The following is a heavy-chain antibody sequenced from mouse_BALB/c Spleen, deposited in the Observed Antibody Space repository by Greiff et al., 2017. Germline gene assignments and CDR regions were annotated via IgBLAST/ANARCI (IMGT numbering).Heavy chain of an antibody. Sequence: DVKLQESGPGLVKPSQSLSLTCTVTGYSITSDYAWNWIRQFPGNKLEWMGYISYSGSTSYNPSLKSRISITRDTSKNQFFLQLNSVTTEDTATYYCALYYGSSYWYFDVWGAGTTVTVSS. D-gene: IGHD1-1*01. CDR3: ALYYGSSYWYFDV. V-gene: IGHV3-2*02. CDR1: GYSITSDYA. J-gene: IGHJ1*01. CDR2: ISYSGST.